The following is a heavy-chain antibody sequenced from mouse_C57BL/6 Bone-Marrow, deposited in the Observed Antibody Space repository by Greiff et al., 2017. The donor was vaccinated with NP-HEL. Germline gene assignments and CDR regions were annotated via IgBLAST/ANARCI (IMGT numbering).Heavy chain of an antibody. V-gene: IGHV2-6*01. J-gene: IGHJ3*01. Sequence: QVQLKESGPGLVAPSQSLSITCTVSGFSLTSYGVDWVRQSPGKGLEWLGVIWGVGSTNYNSALKSRLSISKDNSKSQVFLKMNSLQTDDTAMYYCASTYYSNYYWFAYWGQGTLVTVSA. CDR2: IWGVGST. CDR1: GFSLTSYG. D-gene: IGHD2-5*01. CDR3: ASTYYSNYYWFAY.